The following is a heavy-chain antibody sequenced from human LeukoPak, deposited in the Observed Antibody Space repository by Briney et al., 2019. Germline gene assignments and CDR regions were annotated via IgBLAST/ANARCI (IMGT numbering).Heavy chain of an antibody. J-gene: IGHJ4*02. CDR3: GRVYRSSSGYCFDY. V-gene: IGHV3-7*01. CDR2: IKQDGSEK. Sequence: GGSLRLSCAASGFIYSSYWMTWVRQAPGKGLEWVANIKQDGSEKYDVDSVKGRFTISRDNAQNSLYLQMNSLRAEDTAVYYCGRVYRSSSGYCFDYWGQGTLVTVSS. CDR1: GFIYSSYW. D-gene: IGHD6-6*01.